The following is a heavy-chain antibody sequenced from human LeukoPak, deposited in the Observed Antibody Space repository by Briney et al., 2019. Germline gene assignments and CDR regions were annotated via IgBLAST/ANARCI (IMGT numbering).Heavy chain of an antibody. CDR3: AKCGGDCYSAPPLGAFDI. D-gene: IGHD2-21*02. V-gene: IGHV3-7*03. CDR1: GFTFRTYW. CDR2: IKEDGSEK. J-gene: IGHJ3*02. Sequence: GGSLRLSCAASGFTFRTYWMNWVRQAPGKGLEWVANIKEDGSEKYYVDSVKGRFTISRDNAKNSLYLQMNSLRAEDTAVYYCAKCGGDCYSAPPLGAFDIWGQGTMVTVSS.